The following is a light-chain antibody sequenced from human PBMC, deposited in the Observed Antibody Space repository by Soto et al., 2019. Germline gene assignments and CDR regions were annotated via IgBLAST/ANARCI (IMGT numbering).Light chain of an antibody. CDR1: QTIGGW. CDR2: EVS. CDR3: QQYDSYPYT. Sequence: DIRMTQSPATLSASVGDRVTITCRSSQTIGGWLDWYQQKPGKAPKLLISEVSSLESAVPPGFSGSGSGAEFTLIISSLQPDDFATYYCQQYDSYPYTFGQGTKLEI. V-gene: IGKV1-5*01. J-gene: IGKJ2*01.